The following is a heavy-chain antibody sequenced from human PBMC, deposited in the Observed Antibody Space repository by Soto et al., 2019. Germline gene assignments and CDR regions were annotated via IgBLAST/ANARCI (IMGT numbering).Heavy chain of an antibody. CDR1: GFSVSSKY. CDR2: IQSGGTT. J-gene: IGHJ6*04. D-gene: IGHD2-8*01. CDR3: TRDDVHYNGDRYYGVTMDV. Sequence: EVQLVESGGDLVQPGGSLRLSCAALGFSVSSKYMSWVRQAPGKGLEWVSLIQSGGTTYYAGSVNGRFTICRDYSENSLFLQKNSLRVEDTALYYCTRDDVHYNGDRYYGVTMDVWGKGTTVTVSA. V-gene: IGHV3-66*01.